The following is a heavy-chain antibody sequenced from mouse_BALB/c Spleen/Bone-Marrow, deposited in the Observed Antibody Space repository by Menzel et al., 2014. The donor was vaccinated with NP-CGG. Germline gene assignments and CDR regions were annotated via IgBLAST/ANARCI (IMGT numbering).Heavy chain of an antibody. Sequence: VQLQQSGAELVKPGASVKLSCTASGFNIKDTYMHWVKQRPEQGLEWIGRIDPANGNTKYDPKFQGKATITADTSSNTADLQLSSQTSEDTAVYYCARSRDYGSSYYAMDYWGQGTSVTVSS. CDR2: IDPANGNT. CDR1: GFNIKDTY. D-gene: IGHD1-1*01. V-gene: IGHV14-3*02. CDR3: ARSRDYGSSYYAMDY. J-gene: IGHJ4*01.